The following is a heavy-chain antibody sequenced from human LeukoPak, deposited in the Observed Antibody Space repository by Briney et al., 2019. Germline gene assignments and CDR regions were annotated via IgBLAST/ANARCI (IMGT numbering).Heavy chain of an antibody. CDR3: ARAPPGIAVAGTAPYGMDV. CDR2: INHSGST. Sequence: SETLSLTCAVYGGSFSGYYWSWIRQPPGKGLEWIGEINHSGSTNYNPSLKSRVTISVDTSKNQFSLKLSSVTAADTAVYYCARAPPGIAVAGTAPYGMDVWGQGTTVTASS. CDR1: GGSFSGYY. J-gene: IGHJ6*02. V-gene: IGHV4-34*01. D-gene: IGHD6-19*01.